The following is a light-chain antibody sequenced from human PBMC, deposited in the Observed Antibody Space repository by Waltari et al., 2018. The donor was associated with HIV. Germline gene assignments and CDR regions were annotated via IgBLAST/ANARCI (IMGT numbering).Light chain of an antibody. V-gene: IGLV3-25*03. J-gene: IGLJ1*01. CDR1: ALSHQY. Sequence: SYELTQPPSVSVSPGQTARIPCSGDALSHQYVYWYQQRPGQAPVLVIYKDHKRPSGIPERFSGSRSGTTVTLIINGVQAEDEADYFCQSTDSTASSYVFGSGTEVFVL. CDR3: QSTDSTASSYV. CDR2: KDH.